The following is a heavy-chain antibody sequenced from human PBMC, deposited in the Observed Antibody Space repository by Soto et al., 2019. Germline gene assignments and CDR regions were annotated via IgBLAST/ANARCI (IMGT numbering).Heavy chain of an antibody. CDR3: ARDLEGYCTNGVCENWYFDL. CDR1: GYTFTGYY. Sequence: QVQLVQSGAEVKKPGASVKVSCKASGYTFTGYYMHWVRQAPGQGLEWMGWINPNSGGTNYAQKFQGRVTMTRDTSISTAYMELSRLRSDDTAVYYCARDLEGYCTNGVCENWYFDLWGRGTLVTVSS. CDR2: INPNSGGT. V-gene: IGHV1-2*02. J-gene: IGHJ2*01. D-gene: IGHD2-8*01.